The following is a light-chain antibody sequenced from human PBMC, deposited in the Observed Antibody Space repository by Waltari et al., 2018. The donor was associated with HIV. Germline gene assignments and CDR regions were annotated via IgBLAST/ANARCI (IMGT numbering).Light chain of an antibody. CDR1: KLGDKY. J-gene: IGLJ2*01. CDR2: EDI. CDR3: QAWDSSTGVV. Sequence: SYDLTQPPLVSVSPGQTASIACSGDKLGDKYACWYQQKPGQSPVLVIYEDIKRPSGNPEVFSGSNSGKTATLTSSGTQIMDEADYDCQAWDSSTGVVFGGGTKLTVL. V-gene: IGLV3-1*01.